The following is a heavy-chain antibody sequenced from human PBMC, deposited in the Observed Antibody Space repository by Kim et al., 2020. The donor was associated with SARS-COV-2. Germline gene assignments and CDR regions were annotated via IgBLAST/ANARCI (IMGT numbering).Heavy chain of an antibody. CDR2: IYYSGST. Sequence: SETLSLTCTVSGGSISSYYWSWIRQPPGKGLEWIGYIYYSGSTNYNPSLKSRVTISVDTSKNQFSLKLSSVTAADTAVYYCARGTRRDIVLMVYDRNNWFDPWGQGTRVTVSS. D-gene: IGHD2-8*01. J-gene: IGHJ5*02. V-gene: IGHV4-59*13. CDR3: ARGTRRDIVLMVYDRNNWFDP. CDR1: GGSISSYY.